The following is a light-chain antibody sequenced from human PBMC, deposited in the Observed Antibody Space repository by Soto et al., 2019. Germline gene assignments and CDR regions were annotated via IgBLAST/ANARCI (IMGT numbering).Light chain of an antibody. Sequence: EIVLTQSPGTLSLSPGEGATLSCRASQSVRSNYLAWYQQRPGQAPRLLIHGASIRAAGIPDRFRGSGSGTDFTLTITTLEPEDFAVSYCQQYGTSPQLTFGGGTKVEIK. V-gene: IGKV3-20*01. CDR3: QQYGTSPQLT. J-gene: IGKJ4*01. CDR2: GAS. CDR1: QSVRSNY.